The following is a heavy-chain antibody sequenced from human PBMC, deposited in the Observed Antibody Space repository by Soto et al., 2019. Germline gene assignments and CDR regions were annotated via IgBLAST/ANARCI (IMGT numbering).Heavy chain of an antibody. D-gene: IGHD6-13*01. Sequence: EVQLVESGGGLVKPGGSLRLSCAASGFTLSSYSMKWVRQAPGKGLEWVSSISSSSSYIYYADSVKGRFTISRDNAKNSLYLQMNSLRAEDTAVYYCARDLGSGSSFPKDGFDYWGQGTLVTVSS. J-gene: IGHJ4*02. CDR2: ISSSSSYI. CDR3: ARDLGSGSSFPKDGFDY. V-gene: IGHV3-21*01. CDR1: GFTLSSYS.